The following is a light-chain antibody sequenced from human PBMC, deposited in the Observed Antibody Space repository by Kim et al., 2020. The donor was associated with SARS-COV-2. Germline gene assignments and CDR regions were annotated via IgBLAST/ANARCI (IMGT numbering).Light chain of an antibody. Sequence: SVGDRVTITCRASQDISNYLDWFQLKPGKAPKLLIYAASALQPGVPSRFSGSGSGTDFTLTVTSLQPEDVATYYCQKCDSAPWTFCQGTKVDIK. CDR3: QKCDSAPWT. CDR2: AAS. CDR1: QDISNY. V-gene: IGKV1-27*01. J-gene: IGKJ1*01.